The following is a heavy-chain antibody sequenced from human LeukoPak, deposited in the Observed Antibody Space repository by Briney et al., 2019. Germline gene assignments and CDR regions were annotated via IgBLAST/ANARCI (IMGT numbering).Heavy chain of an antibody. D-gene: IGHD6-19*01. V-gene: IGHV4-59*01. CDR2: IYYSGST. CDR3: ARGYSTGSKRFSLYYYMDV. J-gene: IGHJ6*03. Sequence: SETLSLTCTVSGGSMSSYFWSWIRQPPGKGLEWIGYIYYSGSTNKNPSLKSRVTMSVESTNNQFSLKLNSVTAADTAVFYCARGYSTGSKRFSLYYYMDVWGKGTTVSVSS. CDR1: GGSMSSYF.